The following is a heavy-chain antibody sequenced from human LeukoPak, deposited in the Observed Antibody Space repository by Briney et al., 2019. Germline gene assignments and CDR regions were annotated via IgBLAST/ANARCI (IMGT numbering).Heavy chain of an antibody. Sequence: PGGSLRLSCAASGFTFGSFAMSWVRQAPGKGLEWVSYIRGGGAVTHYADSVKGRFTVSRDNPKSTLYLQMNSLRAEDTAVYYCAKCAQSYGNDAFDIWGQGTMVTVSS. V-gene: IGHV3-23*01. D-gene: IGHD3-16*01. CDR3: AKCAQSYGNDAFDI. J-gene: IGHJ3*02. CDR1: GFTFGSFA. CDR2: IRGGGAVT.